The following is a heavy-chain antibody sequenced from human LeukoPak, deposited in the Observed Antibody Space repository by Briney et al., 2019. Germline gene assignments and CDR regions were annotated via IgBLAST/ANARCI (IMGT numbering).Heavy chain of an antibody. J-gene: IGHJ4*02. V-gene: IGHV3-30*18. CDR3: AKGDGYSGSGSEKRGLDY. D-gene: IGHD3-10*01. CDR2: ISYHGRNK. CDR1: RFIFSSYD. Sequence: GGSLRLSCAASRFIFSSYDMHRVRQAPGKGLEWVAAISYHGRNKYYADSVKGRFTISRDNSENTLYLQMNSLRPEDTAVYYCAKGDGYSGSGSEKRGLDYWGQGTLVAVAS.